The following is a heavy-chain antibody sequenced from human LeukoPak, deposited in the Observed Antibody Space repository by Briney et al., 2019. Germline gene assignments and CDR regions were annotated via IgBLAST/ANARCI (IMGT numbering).Heavy chain of an antibody. CDR3: AGDHQLVRGDY. V-gene: IGHV3-33*01. CDR1: GFTFSSYG. D-gene: IGHD6-13*01. CDR2: IWYDGSNK. Sequence: GGSLRLSCAASGFTFSSYGMHWVRQAPGKGLEWVAVIWYDGSNKYYADSVKGRFTISRDNSKNTLYLQMNSLRAEDTAVYYCAGDHQLVRGDYWGQGTLVTVSS. J-gene: IGHJ4*02.